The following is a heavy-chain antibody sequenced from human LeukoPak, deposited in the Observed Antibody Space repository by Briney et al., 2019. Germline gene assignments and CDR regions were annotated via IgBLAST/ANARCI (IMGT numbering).Heavy chain of an antibody. CDR1: GFTFSSYG. CDR2: IWYDGSNK. CDR3: AREYYYDSSGYPYYYGMDV. Sequence: GGSLRLPCAASGFTFSSYGMHWVRQAPGKGLEWVAVIWYDGSNKYYADSVKGRFTISRDNSKNTLYLQMNSLRAEDTAVYYCAREYYYDSSGYPYYYGMDVWGQGTTVTVSS. J-gene: IGHJ6*02. V-gene: IGHV3-33*01. D-gene: IGHD3-22*01.